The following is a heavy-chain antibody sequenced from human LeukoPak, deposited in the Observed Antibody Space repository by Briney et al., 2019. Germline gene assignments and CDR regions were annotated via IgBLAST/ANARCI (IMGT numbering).Heavy chain of an antibody. J-gene: IGHJ4*02. V-gene: IGHV3-7*01. CDR1: GFTCSSYW. Sequence: GGSLRLSGAASGFTCSSYWMSWVRQAPGKGLEWVANIKQDGSEKYYVDSVKGRFTISRDNAKNSLYLQMNSLRAEDTAVYYCASSYYYDSSGYLAGFYFDYWGQGTLVTVSS. D-gene: IGHD3-22*01. CDR2: IKQDGSEK. CDR3: ASSYYYDSSGYLAGFYFDY.